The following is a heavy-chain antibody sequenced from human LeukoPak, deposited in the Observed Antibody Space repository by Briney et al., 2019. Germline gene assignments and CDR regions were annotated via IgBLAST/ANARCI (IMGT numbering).Heavy chain of an antibody. CDR1: GFTFSTYA. Sequence: PGGSLRLSCAASGFTFSTYAMSWVRQAPGKGLEWVSGFSGSGGFTYHADSVKGRFTISRDNSKNTLYLQMNSLRAEDTAVYYCASGPLYYYDNGCFDYWGQGTLVTVSS. CDR3: ASGPLYYYDNGCFDY. CDR2: FSGSGGFT. J-gene: IGHJ4*02. D-gene: IGHD3-22*01. V-gene: IGHV3-23*01.